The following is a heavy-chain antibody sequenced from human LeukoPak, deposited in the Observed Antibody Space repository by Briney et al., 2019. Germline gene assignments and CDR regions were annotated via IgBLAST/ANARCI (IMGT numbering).Heavy chain of an antibody. V-gene: IGHV1-18*01. CDR3: ARGGGSGWYPDI. D-gene: IGHD6-19*01. Sequence: VASVKVSCKASGYTFTSYGISWVRQAPGQGLEWMGWISAFDGHTNYAQKLQGRVTMTTDTSTTTAYMELRGLRSDDTAVYYCARGGGSGWYPDIWGQGTMVTVSS. CDR2: ISAFDGHT. CDR1: GYTFTSYG. J-gene: IGHJ3*02.